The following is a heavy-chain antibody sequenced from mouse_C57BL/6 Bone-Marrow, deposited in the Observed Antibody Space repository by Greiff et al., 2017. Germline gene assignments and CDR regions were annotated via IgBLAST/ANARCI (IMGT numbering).Heavy chain of an antibody. D-gene: IGHD2-5*01. CDR2: IYPGSGST. V-gene: IGHV1-55*01. J-gene: IGHJ3*01. Sequence: QVQLQQPGAELVKPGASVKMSCKASGYTFTSSWITWVKQRPGQGLEWIGDIYPGSGSTNYNEKFKSKATLTVDKSSSTAYMQLSSLTSEDSAVYYCAREGAYYSNYVWFAYWGQGTLVTVSA. CDR3: AREGAYYSNYVWFAY. CDR1: GYTFTSSW.